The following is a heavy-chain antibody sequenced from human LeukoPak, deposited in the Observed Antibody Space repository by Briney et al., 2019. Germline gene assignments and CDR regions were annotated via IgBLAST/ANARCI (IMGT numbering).Heavy chain of an antibody. V-gene: IGHV3-48*03. CDR1: GFTFSSYE. Sequence: PGGSLRLSCAASGFTFSSYEMNWVRQAPGKGLEWVSYISSSGSTIYYADSVKGRFTISRDNAKNSLYLQMNSLRAEDTAVYYCARDQVNHLYYYDSSGYKPLDYWGQGTLVTVSS. D-gene: IGHD3-22*01. CDR2: ISSSGSTI. J-gene: IGHJ4*02. CDR3: ARDQVNHLYYYDSSGYKPLDY.